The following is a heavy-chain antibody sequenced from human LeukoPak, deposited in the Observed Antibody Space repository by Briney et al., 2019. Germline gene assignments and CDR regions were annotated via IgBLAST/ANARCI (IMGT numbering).Heavy chain of an antibody. V-gene: IGHV4-61*02. CDR3: ARDVRDCFDS. CDR1: GGSINSDNYY. J-gene: IGHJ5*01. Sequence: PSETLSLTCTVSGGSINSDNYYWSWIRQPAGKGLEWIGRVYISGSTNYNPSLKSRVTISVDTSKNLFSLKLSSVTADTAVYYCARDVRDCFDSWGQGTLVTVSS. CDR2: VYISGST.